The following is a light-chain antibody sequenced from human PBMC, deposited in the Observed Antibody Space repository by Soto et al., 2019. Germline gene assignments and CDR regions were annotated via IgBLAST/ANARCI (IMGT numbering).Light chain of an antibody. Sequence: QSALTQPASVSGSPGQSITISCTGTSSDVGSYNLVSWYQQHPGKAPKLMIYEGSKRPSGVSNRFSGSRSGSTASLTVSGLQAEDEANYYCSSYTGTTVIFGGGTKLTVL. CDR1: SSDVGSYNL. J-gene: IGLJ2*01. V-gene: IGLV2-14*02. CDR2: EGS. CDR3: SSYTGTTVI.